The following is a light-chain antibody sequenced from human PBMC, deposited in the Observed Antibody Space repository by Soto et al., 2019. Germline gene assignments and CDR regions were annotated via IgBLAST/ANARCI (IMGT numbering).Light chain of an antibody. CDR1: QGLTTK. CDR3: QQYNTWPRT. CDR2: GAS. J-gene: IGKJ1*01. Sequence: EIVMTQSPATLSVSPGEGATLSCRASQGLTTKLAWYQQKPGQAPRLLIYGASTRATGIPARISGSGSGTEFTLTISSLQSEDFAVYYCQQYNTWPRTFGQGTKVDIK. V-gene: IGKV3-15*01.